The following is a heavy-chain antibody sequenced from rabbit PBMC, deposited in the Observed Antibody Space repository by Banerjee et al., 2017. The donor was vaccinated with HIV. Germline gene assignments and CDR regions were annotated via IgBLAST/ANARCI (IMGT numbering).Heavy chain of an antibody. J-gene: IGHJ4*01. CDR3: ARDLGAVTGWNCGL. CDR1: GFIFSDNYA. V-gene: IGHV1S45*01. CDR2: IWVGSSGIT. D-gene: IGHD7-1*01. Sequence: QEQLQESGGGLFQPGGSLTLTCTASGFIFSDNYAMCWVRQAPGKGLEWIACIWVGSSGITYYASWAKGRFTISKTSSTTVTLQMTSLTVADTATYFCARDLGAVTGWNCGLWGPGTLVT.